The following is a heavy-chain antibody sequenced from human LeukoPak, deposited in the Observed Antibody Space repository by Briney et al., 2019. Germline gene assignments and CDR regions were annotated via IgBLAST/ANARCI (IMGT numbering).Heavy chain of an antibody. D-gene: IGHD1-26*01. CDR2: ISGSGGST. V-gene: IGHV3-23*01. CDR1: GFTFSSYA. Sequence: PGGSLRLSCAASGFTFSSYAMSWVRQAPGKGLEWVSAISGSGGSTYYADSVKGRFTISRDNSKNTLYPQMNSLRAEDTAVYYCATAGTVGATTLDYWGQGTLVTVSS. CDR3: ATAGTVGATTLDY. J-gene: IGHJ4*02.